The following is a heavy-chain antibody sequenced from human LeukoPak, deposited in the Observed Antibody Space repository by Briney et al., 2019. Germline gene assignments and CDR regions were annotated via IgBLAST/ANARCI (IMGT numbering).Heavy chain of an antibody. Sequence: ASVKVSCKASGYTFTNYDINWVRQAAGQGPEWMGWMNPNSGVTGYAQDFQGRVTMTRNTSISAAYMELSSLRSDDTAVYYCARGGSRTPGGYYYYYMDVWGKGTKVTVSS. CDR2: MNPNSGVT. J-gene: IGHJ6*03. CDR3: ARGGSRTPGGYYYYYMDV. V-gene: IGHV1-8*01. D-gene: IGHD1-1*01. CDR1: GYTFTNYD.